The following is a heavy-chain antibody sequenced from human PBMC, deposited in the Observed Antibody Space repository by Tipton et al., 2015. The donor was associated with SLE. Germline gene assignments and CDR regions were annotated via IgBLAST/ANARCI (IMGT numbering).Heavy chain of an antibody. CDR3: ARGDFAVVDY. Sequence: TLSLTCTVSGGSISNYYWSWIRQTPGKGLEWIGYIYYSRHTNYNPSLESRVTISIDTSKNQLSLKLNSVTAADTALYFCARGDFAVVDYWGQGTLVTVSS. CDR2: IYYSRHT. J-gene: IGHJ4*02. V-gene: IGHV4-59*01. CDR1: GGSISNYY. D-gene: IGHD2-15*01.